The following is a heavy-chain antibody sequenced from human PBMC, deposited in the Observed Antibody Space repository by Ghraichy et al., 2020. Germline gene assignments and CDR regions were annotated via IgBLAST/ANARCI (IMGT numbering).Heavy chain of an antibody. V-gene: IGHV6-1*01. J-gene: IGHJ4*01. CDR1: GDRVSNNSGA. D-gene: IGHD5-24*01. CDR3: ARDSSVGDGRNPCFDF. CDR2: TYYRSKWYN. Sequence: SQTLSLTCAIPGDRVSNNSGAGNWIRQSPSRGLEWLGRTYYRSKWYNDYALSVKSRITINPDTSKNQFSLQLNSVTLEDTAVYYCARDSSVGDGRNPCFDFWGHGTLVTVSS.